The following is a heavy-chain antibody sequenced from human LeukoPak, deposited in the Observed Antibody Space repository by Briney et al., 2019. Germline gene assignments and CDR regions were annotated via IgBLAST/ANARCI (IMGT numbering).Heavy chain of an antibody. CDR1: GFTVSSNY. CDR2: IYSGGST. V-gene: IGHV3-66*01. CDR3: AKETSYCSGGSCYPDY. J-gene: IGHJ4*02. D-gene: IGHD2-15*01. Sequence: GGSLRLSCAASGFTVSSNYMSWVRQAPGKGLEWVSVIYSGGSTYYADSVKGRFTISRDNSKNTLYLQMNSLRAEDTAVYYCAKETSYCSGGSCYPDYWGQGTLVTVSS.